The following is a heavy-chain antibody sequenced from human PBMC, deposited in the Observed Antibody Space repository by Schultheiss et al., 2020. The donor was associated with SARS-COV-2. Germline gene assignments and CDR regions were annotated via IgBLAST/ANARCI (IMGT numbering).Heavy chain of an antibody. CDR1: GGSISSYY. CDR3: ARDSGYVFRAFDI. Sequence: SETLSLTCTVSGGSISSYYWSWIRQPPGKGLEWIGYISYNEIPYYNPSLKSLVTISLDTSKNQFSLRLSSVTAADTAVYYCARDSGYVFRAFDIWGQGTMVTVSS. D-gene: IGHD5-12*01. CDR2: ISYNEIP. J-gene: IGHJ3*02. V-gene: IGHV4-59*12.